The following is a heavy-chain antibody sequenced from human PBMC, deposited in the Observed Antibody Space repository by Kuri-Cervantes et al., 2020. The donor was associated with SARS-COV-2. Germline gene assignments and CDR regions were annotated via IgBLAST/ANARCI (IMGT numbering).Heavy chain of an antibody. CDR3: ARGSGVAGTGAFDI. V-gene: IGHV3-21*01. CDR2: ISNSGNSI. D-gene: IGHD6-19*01. J-gene: IGHJ3*02. CDR1: GFTFSRYS. Sequence: ETLSLTCKASGFTFSRYSMAWVRQAPGKGLEWVSFISNSGNSIYYGDSLHSRFSISRDNAKNSLYLQMNSLRAEDTAVYYCARGSGVAGTGAFDIWGQGTMVTVSS.